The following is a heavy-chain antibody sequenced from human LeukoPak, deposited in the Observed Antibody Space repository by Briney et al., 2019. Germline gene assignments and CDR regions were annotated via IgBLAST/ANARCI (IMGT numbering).Heavy chain of an antibody. Sequence: ASVRVSCKASGYTFTGYYMHWVRQAPGQGLEGMGWINPNRGGTNYTQKFQGRVTMPRDTSISTAYMELCRLRSDDTAVYYRARPLYCSSTSCYTVPWFDPWGQGTLVTVSS. D-gene: IGHD2-2*02. CDR3: ARPLYCSSTSCYTVPWFDP. CDR1: GYTFTGYY. V-gene: IGHV1-2*02. J-gene: IGHJ5*02. CDR2: INPNRGGT.